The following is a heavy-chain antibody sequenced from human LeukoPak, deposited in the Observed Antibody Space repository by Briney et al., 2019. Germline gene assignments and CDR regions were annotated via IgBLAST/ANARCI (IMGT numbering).Heavy chain of an antibody. CDR1: GFTFSNYW. V-gene: IGHV3-74*01. CDR2: IKSDGTYT. D-gene: IGHD5-18*01. J-gene: IGHJ4*02. CDR3: ARDSSYGYDY. Sequence: GGSLRLSCAASGFTFSNYWMHWVRQAPGKGLVWVSRIKSDGTYTTYADSVKGRFTISRDNAKNTLYLQMNSLRAEDTAVYYCARDSSYGYDYWGQGTLVTVSS.